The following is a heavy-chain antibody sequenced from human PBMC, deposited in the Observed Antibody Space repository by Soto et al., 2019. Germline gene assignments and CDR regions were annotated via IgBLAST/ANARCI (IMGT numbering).Heavy chain of an antibody. CDR2: IYPGDSYT. J-gene: IGHJ6*02. CDR1: GYSFTSYG. CDR3: ASSPRGYCSSTSCRELGNYYGMDV. D-gene: IGHD2-2*01. V-gene: IGHV5-51*01. Sequence: GESLKISCRGSGYSFTSYGIGWVRQMPGKGLEWMGIIYPGDSYTNYSPSFQGHVTISADKSISTAYLQWSSLKASDTAMYYCASSPRGYCSSTSCRELGNYYGMDVWGQGTTVTVS.